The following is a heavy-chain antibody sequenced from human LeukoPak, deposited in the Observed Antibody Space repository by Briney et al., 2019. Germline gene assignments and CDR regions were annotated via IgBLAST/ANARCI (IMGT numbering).Heavy chain of an antibody. Sequence: GGSLRLSCAASGFTFSSYSMNWVRQAPGKGLEWVSYISSSSSTIYYADSVKGRFTISRDNAKNSLYLQMNSLRAEDTAVYYCAKLRGSNGARRYYFDYWGQGTQVTVSS. D-gene: IGHD1-26*01. CDR1: GFTFSSYS. V-gene: IGHV3-48*01. J-gene: IGHJ4*02. CDR3: AKLRGSNGARRYYFDY. CDR2: ISSSSSTI.